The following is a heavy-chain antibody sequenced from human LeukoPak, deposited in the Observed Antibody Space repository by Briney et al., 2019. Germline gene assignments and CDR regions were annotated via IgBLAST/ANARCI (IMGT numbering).Heavy chain of an antibody. J-gene: IGHJ4*02. CDR2: ISGSGSNI. CDR1: GFTFSDYY. D-gene: IGHD6-13*01. CDR3: ARDSAASGSTSFDY. Sequence: PGGSLRLSCAASGFTFSDYYMSWIRQAPGKGLEWVSYISGSGSNIFYADSVEGRFTISRDNAKNSLYLQMNSLRAEDTAVYYCARDSAASGSTSFDYWGQGTLVTVSS. V-gene: IGHV3-11*01.